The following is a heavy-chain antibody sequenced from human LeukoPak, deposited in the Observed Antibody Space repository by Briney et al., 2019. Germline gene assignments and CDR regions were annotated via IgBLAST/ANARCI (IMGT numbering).Heavy chain of an antibody. J-gene: IGHJ5*02. CDR2: IYYSGST. V-gene: IGHV4-39*07. Sequence: SETLSLTCTVSGGSISNSSSYWGWIRQPPGKGLEWIGSIYYSGSTYYNPSLMSRVTISVDTSKNQFSLKLSSVTAADTAVYYCARSPYYYGSGSYYSNWFDPWGQGTLVTVSS. D-gene: IGHD3-10*01. CDR3: ARSPYYYGSGSYYSNWFDP. CDR1: GGSISNSSSY.